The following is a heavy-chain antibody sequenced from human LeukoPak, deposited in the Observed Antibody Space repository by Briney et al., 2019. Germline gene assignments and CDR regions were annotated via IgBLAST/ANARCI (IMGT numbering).Heavy chain of an antibody. CDR3: ARVSGYGKNYYYMDV. V-gene: IGHV1-18*01. Sequence: GASVKVSCKASGCTFTSYGISWVRQAPGQGLEWMGWISAYNGNTNYAQKLQGRVTMTTDTSTSTAYMELRSLRSDDTAVYYCARVSGYGKNYYYMDVWGKGTTVTISS. CDR2: ISAYNGNT. D-gene: IGHD5-12*01. J-gene: IGHJ6*03. CDR1: GCTFTSYG.